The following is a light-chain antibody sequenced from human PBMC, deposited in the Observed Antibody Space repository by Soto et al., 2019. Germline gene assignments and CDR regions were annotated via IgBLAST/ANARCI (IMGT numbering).Light chain of an antibody. J-gene: IGLJ1*01. CDR2: EVS. Sequence: QSVLTQPASVSGSPGQSITISCTGTSSDVGAYTSVSWYQQHPGKAPKLIIYEVSNRPPGISTRFSSSKSASTASLTISGLQAEDEAHYYCSSYTSANRDYVFATGTKLTVL. V-gene: IGLV2-14*01. CDR3: SSYTSANRDYV. CDR1: SSDVGAYTS.